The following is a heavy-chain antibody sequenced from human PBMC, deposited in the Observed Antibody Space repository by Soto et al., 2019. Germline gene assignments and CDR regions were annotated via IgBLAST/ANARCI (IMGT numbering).Heavy chain of an antibody. CDR2: IIPVFGAA. V-gene: IGHV1-69*01. Sequence: QVHLVQSGAEVQMPGSSVRVSCASSGGAFSTSDICWVRQAPGQGLEWMGGIIPVFGAANYAQKCKGRVTITADESTRTAYLEMSSLKPEDMATYCCARDPRSRWAPDAFDVWGPGT. J-gene: IGHJ3*01. CDR3: ARDPRSRWAPDAFDV. D-gene: IGHD3-3*01. CDR1: GGAFSTSD.